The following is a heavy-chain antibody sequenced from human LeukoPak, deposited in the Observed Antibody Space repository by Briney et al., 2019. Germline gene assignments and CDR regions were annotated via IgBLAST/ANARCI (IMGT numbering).Heavy chain of an antibody. CDR1: VYTFTCYY. CDR2: INPNSGGT. J-gene: IGHJ4*02. CDR3: ARDAIVRDYSNSDY. D-gene: IGHD4-11*01. V-gene: IGHV1-2*02. Sequence: ASVTVSCKASVYTFTCYYIHWVRQAPGQGLEWMGWINPNSGGTNYAQKFQGRVTMTRDTSISTAYMELSRLTSDDTAVYYCARDAIVRDYSNSDYWGQGTLVTVSS.